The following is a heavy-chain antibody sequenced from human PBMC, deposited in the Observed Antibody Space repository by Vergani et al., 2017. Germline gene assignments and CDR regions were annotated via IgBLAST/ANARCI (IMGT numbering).Heavy chain of an antibody. J-gene: IGHJ2*01. CDR1: GGSFSGYY. Sequence: QLQLQQSGPGLLKPSETLSLTCAVYGGSFSGYYWSWIRQPPGKGLEWIGEINHSGSTNYNPSLKSRVTISVDTSKNQFSLKLSSVTAADTAVYYCARGPLYSSSWYSWEGYFDLWGRGTLVTVSS. CDR3: ARGPLYSSSWYSWEGYFDL. CDR2: INHSGST. D-gene: IGHD6-13*01. V-gene: IGHV4-34*01.